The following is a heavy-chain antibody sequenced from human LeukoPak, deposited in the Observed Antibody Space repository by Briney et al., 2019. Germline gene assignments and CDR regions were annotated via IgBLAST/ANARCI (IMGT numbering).Heavy chain of an antibody. Sequence: ASVKVSCKASGYTFTSYYMHWVRQAPGQGLEWMGWINPNSGGTNYAQKFQGRVTMTRDTSISTAYMELSRLRSDDTAVYYCARGGVVVPAGYYYGMDVWGQGTTVTVSS. CDR2: INPNSGGT. J-gene: IGHJ6*02. D-gene: IGHD2-2*01. V-gene: IGHV1-2*02. CDR3: ARGGVVVPAGYYYGMDV. CDR1: GYTFTSYY.